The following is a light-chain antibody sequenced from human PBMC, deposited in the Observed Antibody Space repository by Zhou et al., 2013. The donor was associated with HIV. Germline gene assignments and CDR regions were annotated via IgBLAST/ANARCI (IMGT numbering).Light chain of an antibody. Sequence: EIQMTQSPSSLSASFGDTVTIACRASQSISRYLNWYHQRPGKAPYLLIYGASSLESGVPSRFSGGGSGTDFTLTIRSPQAEDAGTYFCQQTFSSQRSFGQGTRLQI. CDR2: GAS. CDR3: QQTFSSQRS. J-gene: IGKJ2*01. V-gene: IGKV1-39*01. CDR1: QSISRY.